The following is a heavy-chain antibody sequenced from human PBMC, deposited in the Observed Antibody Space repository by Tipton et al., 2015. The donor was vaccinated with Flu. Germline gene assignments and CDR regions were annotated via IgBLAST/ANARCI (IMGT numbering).Heavy chain of an antibody. D-gene: IGHD1-20*01. CDR3: ATYNWNDVDVPVPAFDI. Sequence: TLSLTCTISGGSISSNYWSWVRQPAGKGLEWIGLIYPSGSTSYNPSLKSRVTMSVDTSKNQFSLKLSSVTAADTAVYFCATYNWNDVDVPVPAFDIWGQGTLVTVSS. CDR2: IYPSGST. J-gene: IGHJ3*02. CDR1: GGSISSNY. V-gene: IGHV4-4*07.